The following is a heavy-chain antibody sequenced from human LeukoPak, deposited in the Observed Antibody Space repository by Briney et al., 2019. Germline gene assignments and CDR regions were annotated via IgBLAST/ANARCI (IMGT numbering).Heavy chain of an antibody. J-gene: IGHJ4*02. V-gene: IGHV3-74*01. CDR1: GFTFSSYW. CDR2: INSDGSST. CDR3: AKGGLYYYDSSGYYPIY. D-gene: IGHD3-22*01. Sequence: PGGSLRLSCAASGFTFSSYWMHWVRQAPGRGLVWVSRINSDGSSTSYADSVKGRFTISRDNAKNTLYLQMNSLRAEDTAVYYCAKGGLYYYDSSGYYPIYWGQGTLVTVSS.